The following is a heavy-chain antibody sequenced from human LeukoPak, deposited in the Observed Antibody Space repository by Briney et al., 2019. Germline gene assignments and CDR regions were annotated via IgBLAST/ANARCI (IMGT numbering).Heavy chain of an antibody. CDR1: GFTFSTYG. D-gene: IGHD3-22*01. CDR2: IWCDGSNK. CDR3: ARDRASGYYYSFDY. Sequence: GGSLRLSCATSGFTFSTYGMHWVRQAPGKGLEGEAVIWCDGSNKYYVDSVKGRFTISRDNSKNTLDLQMNSLRAEDTAVYFCARDRASGYYYSFDYWGQGTLVTVSS. J-gene: IGHJ4*02. V-gene: IGHV3-33*01.